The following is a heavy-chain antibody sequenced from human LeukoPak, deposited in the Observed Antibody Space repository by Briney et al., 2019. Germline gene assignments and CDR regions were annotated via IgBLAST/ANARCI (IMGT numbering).Heavy chain of an antibody. CDR1: GFTFSSYN. J-gene: IGHJ6*03. Sequence: PGGSLRLSCAASGFTFSSYNMNWVRQAPGKGLEWVSSITSSSSHIYYADSVKDRFTISRDNAKNSLYLQIDSLRAEDTAVYYCARDPYSGSYVDYYYYYYMDVWGKGTTVTISS. CDR2: ITSSSSHI. D-gene: IGHD6-13*01. V-gene: IGHV3-21*01. CDR3: ARDPYSGSYVDYYYYYYMDV.